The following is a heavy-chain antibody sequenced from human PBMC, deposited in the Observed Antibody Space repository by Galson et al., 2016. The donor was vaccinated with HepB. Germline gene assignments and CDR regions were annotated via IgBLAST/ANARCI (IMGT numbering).Heavy chain of an antibody. D-gene: IGHD2-2*01. CDR1: GSTFSSHG. J-gene: IGHJ4*02. CDR3: ARAPLGPAATALDH. CDR2: ISGYNGNT. Sequence: SVKVSCKASGSTFSSHGITWVRQAPGQGLEWMGWISGYNGNTNYAQKFQGRVTMTTDTSTNTGYMELRSLTSDDTAVYYCARAPLGPAATALDHWGQGTLVTVSS. V-gene: IGHV1-18*01.